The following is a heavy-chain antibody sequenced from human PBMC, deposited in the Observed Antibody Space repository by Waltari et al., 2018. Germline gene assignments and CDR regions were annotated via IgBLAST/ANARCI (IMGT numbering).Heavy chain of an antibody. V-gene: IGHV4-39*07. D-gene: IGHD2-15*01. J-gene: IGHJ4*02. CDR3: ARDLVAATIYYFDY. CDR2: IYYSGST. Sequence: QLQLQESGPGLVKPSETLSLTCTVSGGSISSSSYYWGWIRQPPGKGLEWIGSIYYSGSTNYNPSLKSRVTISVDTSKNQFSLKLSSVTAADTAVYYCARDLVAATIYYFDYWGQGTLVTVSS. CDR1: GGSISSSSYY.